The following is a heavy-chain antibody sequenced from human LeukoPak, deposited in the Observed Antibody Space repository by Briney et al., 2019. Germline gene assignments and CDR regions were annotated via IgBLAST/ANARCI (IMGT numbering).Heavy chain of an antibody. CDR1: GFTFSRSA. D-gene: IGHD6-6*01. CDR3: AKTRSSSSHYFYFMDV. CDR2: LSGTRDSRGA. J-gene: IGHJ6*03. Sequence: GGSLRLSCAASGFTFSRSAMTWVRQAPGKGLEWVASLSGTRDSRGAIYADSVKGRFTISRDDSKSTLFLRMNRLAAEDTAIYYCAKTRSSSSHYFYFMDVWAKGVTVTVSS. V-gene: IGHV3-23*01.